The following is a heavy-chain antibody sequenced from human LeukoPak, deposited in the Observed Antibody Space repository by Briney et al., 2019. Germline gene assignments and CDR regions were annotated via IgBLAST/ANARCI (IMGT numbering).Heavy chain of an antibody. CDR2: IYHSGST. CDR3: AREQVMITFGGALEYFDY. Sequence: PSETLSLTCAVSGGSISSSNWWSWVRQPPGKGLEWIGEIYHSGSTNYNPSLKSRVTISVDKSKNQFSLKLSSVTAEDTAVYYCAREQVMITFGGALEYFDYWGQGTLVTVSS. V-gene: IGHV4-4*02. CDR1: GGSISSSNW. D-gene: IGHD3-16*01. J-gene: IGHJ4*02.